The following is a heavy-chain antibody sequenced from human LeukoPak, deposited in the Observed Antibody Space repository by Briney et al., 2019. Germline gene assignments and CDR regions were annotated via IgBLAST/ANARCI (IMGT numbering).Heavy chain of an antibody. V-gene: IGHV3-30*02. D-gene: IGHD3-3*01. J-gene: IGHJ6*02. Sequence: GGSLRLSCAASGFTFSSYGMHWVRQAPGKGLEWVAFIRYDGSNKYYADSVKGRFTISRDNSKNTLYLQMNSLRAEDTAVYYCAKDMEDRFSRGAMDVWGQGTTVTVSS. CDR3: AKDMEDRFSRGAMDV. CDR2: IRYDGSNK. CDR1: GFTFSSYG.